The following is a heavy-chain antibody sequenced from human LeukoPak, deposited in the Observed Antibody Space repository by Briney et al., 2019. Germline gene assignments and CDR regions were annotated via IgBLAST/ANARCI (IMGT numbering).Heavy chain of an antibody. CDR2: IKQDGSEK. CDR3: ARMPLPYYYYYYMDV. J-gene: IGHJ6*03. Sequence: PGGSLRLSCAASGFTFSSYWMSWVRQAPGKGLEWVANIKQDGSEKYYVDSVKGRFTISRDNAKNSLYLQMNSLRAEDTAVYYCARMPLPYYYYYYMDVWAKGTTVTVSS. CDR1: GFTFSSYW. D-gene: IGHD2-2*01. V-gene: IGHV3-7*01.